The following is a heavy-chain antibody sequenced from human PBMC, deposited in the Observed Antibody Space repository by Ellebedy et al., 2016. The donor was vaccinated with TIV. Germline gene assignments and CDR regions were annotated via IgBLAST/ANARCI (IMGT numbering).Heavy chain of an antibody. D-gene: IGHD1-26*01. CDR2: IKQDGSEK. CDR1: GFTFSSYW. J-gene: IGHJ5*02. V-gene: IGHV3-7*03. Sequence: GESLKISCAASGFTFSSYWMSWVRQAPGKGLEWVANIKQDGSEKYYVDSVKGRFTISRDNAKNSLYLQMNSLRAEDTAVYYCARDIGLNWFDPWGQGTLVTVSS. CDR3: ARDIGLNWFDP.